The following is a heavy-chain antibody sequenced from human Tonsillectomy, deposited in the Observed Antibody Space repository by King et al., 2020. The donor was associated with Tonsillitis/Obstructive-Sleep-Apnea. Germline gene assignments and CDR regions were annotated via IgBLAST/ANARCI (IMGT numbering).Heavy chain of an antibody. J-gene: IGHJ4*02. CDR2: IYYSGST. D-gene: IGHD6-6*01. Sequence: VQLQESGPELVKPSETLSLTCTVSGGSISSYYWSWIRQPPGKGLEWIGYIYYSGSTNYNPSLKSRVTISVDTSKNQFSLKLSSVTAADTAVYYCATIGEYSSSYWGQGTLVTVSS. CDR1: GGSISSYY. CDR3: ATIGEYSSSY. V-gene: IGHV4-59*08.